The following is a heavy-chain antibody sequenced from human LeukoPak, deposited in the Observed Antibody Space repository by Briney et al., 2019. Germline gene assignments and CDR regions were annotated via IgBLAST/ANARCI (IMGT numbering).Heavy chain of an antibody. CDR3: AKDSSGSYFSSRFDY. D-gene: IGHD1-26*01. V-gene: IGHV3-9*01. Sequence: LXLSXXXSGFTXXDYAMHWVRQAPGKGLEWVSGISWNSGSIGYADSVKGRFTISRDNAKNSLYLQMNSLRAEDTALYYCAKDSSGSYFSSRFDYWGQGTLVTVSS. CDR1: GFTXXDYA. CDR2: ISWNSGSI. J-gene: IGHJ4*02.